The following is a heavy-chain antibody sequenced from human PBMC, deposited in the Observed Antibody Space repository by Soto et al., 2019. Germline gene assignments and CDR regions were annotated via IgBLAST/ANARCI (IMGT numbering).Heavy chain of an antibody. CDR2: IYHSGST. J-gene: IGHJ6*03. CDR3: ARWAATLASYMDV. CDR1: SGSISSSNW. Sequence: SETLSLTCAVSSGSISSSNWWSWVRQPPGKGLEWIGEIYHSGSTNYNPSLKSRVTISVDKSKNQFSLKLSSVTAADTAVYYCARWAATLASYMDVWGKGTTVTVSS. D-gene: IGHD6-25*01. V-gene: IGHV4-4*02.